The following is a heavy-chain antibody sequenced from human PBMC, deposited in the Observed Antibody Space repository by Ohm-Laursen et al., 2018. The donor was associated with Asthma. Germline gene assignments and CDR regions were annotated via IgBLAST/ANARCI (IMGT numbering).Heavy chain of an antibody. Sequence: SVKVSCKASGGTFSSYAISWVRQAPGQGLEWMGGIIPIFGTANYAQKFQGRVTITADESTSTAYMELSSLRSEDTAVYYCATPAAPDVYYYYGMDVWGQGTTVTVSS. J-gene: IGHJ6*02. CDR1: GGTFSSYA. CDR2: IIPIFGTA. CDR3: ATPAAPDVYYYYGMDV. D-gene: IGHD6-13*01. V-gene: IGHV1-69*13.